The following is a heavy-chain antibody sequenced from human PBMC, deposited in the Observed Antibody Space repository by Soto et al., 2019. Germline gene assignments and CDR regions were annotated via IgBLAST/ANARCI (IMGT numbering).Heavy chain of an antibody. CDR2: IYHSGST. CDR1: GGSISSSNW. V-gene: IGHV4-4*02. J-gene: IGHJ5*02. CDR3: ARGYSSGSPDTERNWLDP. Sequence: SETLSLTCAVSGGSISSSNWWSWVRQPPGKGLEWIGEIYHSGSTNYNPSLKSRVTISVDKSKNQFSLKLSSVTAADTAVYYCARGYSSGSPDTERNWLDPCGQGTLVTVSS. D-gene: IGHD6-19*01.